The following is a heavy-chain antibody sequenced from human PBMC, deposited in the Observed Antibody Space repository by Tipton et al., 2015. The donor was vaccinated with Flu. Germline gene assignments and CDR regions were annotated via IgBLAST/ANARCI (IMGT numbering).Heavy chain of an antibody. CDR3: ARGFIRLCDY. CDR2: IKEDGGEK. Sequence: SLRLSCAASGFTFSSYWMNWVRQVPGKGLEWVANIKEDGGEKNYVDSVKGRFTVSRDNAKNSLYLQMNSLRAEDTAVYYCARGFIRLCDYWGQGTLVTVSS. J-gene: IGHJ4*02. D-gene: IGHD3-16*01. CDR1: GFTFSSYW. V-gene: IGHV3-7*01.